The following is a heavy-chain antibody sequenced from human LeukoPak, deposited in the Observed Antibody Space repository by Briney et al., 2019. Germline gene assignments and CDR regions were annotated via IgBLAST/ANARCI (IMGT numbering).Heavy chain of an antibody. CDR3: ARDKARLLGWFDP. CDR2: IIPILGIA. D-gene: IGHD6-25*01. J-gene: IGHJ5*02. Sequence: SVKVSCKASGGTFSSYAISWVRQAPGQGLEWMGRIIPILGIANYAQKFQGRVTITADKSTSTAHMELSSLRSEDTAVYYCARDKARLLGWFDPWGQGTLVTVSS. CDR1: GGTFSSYA. V-gene: IGHV1-69*04.